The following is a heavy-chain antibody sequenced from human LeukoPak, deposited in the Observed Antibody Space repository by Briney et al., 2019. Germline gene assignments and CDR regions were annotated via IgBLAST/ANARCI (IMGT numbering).Heavy chain of an antibody. CDR1: GYSISSGYY. CDR3: ARYSSSSVNAFDI. J-gene: IGHJ3*02. CDR2: IYHSGST. Sequence: PSETLSLTCTVSGYSISSGYYWGWIRQPPGKGLEWIGSIYHSGSTYYNPSLKSRVTISVDTSKNQFSLKLSSVTAADTAVYYCARYSSSSVNAFDIWGQGTMVTVSS. V-gene: IGHV4-38-2*02. D-gene: IGHD6-6*01.